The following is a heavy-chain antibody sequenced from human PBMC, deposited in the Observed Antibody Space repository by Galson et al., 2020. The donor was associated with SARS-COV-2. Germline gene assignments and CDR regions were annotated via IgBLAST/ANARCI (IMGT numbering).Heavy chain of an antibody. Sequence: SETLSLTCTVYGGSFSNYYWSWIRQPPGKGLEWIGEINHTGSTNYIPSLKSRVTISVDTSKNQFSLKLSSVTAADTAMYYCARERYCGAVTCSHYYFDYWGQGALVTVSS. J-gene: IGHJ4*02. V-gene: IGHV4-34*01. CDR3: ARERYCGAVTCSHYYFDY. CDR2: INHTGST. D-gene: IGHD2-21*01. CDR1: GGSFSNYY.